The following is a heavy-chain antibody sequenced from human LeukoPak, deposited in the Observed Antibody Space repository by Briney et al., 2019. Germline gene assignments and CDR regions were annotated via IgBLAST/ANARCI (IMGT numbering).Heavy chain of an antibody. CDR2: INPNSGGT. Sequence: ASVKVSCKASGYTFTGYYMHWVRQAPGQGLEWMGWINPNSGGTNYAQKFQGRVTMTRDTSISTAYMELSRLRSDDTAVYYCARARSQDIVVVYAPDYWGQGTLVTVSS. J-gene: IGHJ4*02. CDR3: ARARSQDIVVVYAPDY. D-gene: IGHD2-2*01. V-gene: IGHV1-2*02. CDR1: GYTFTGYY.